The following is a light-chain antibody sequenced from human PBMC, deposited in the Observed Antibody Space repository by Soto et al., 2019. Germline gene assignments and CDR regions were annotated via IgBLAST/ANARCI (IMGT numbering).Light chain of an antibody. J-gene: IGKJ5*01. CDR1: QSVSSY. CDR2: DAS. Sequence: EIVLTQSPATLSLSPGERATLSCRTSQSVSSYFAWYQQKPGRAPRLLIDDASNRATGIPARFIGSGSGKDFTLTISSLEPEEFAVYYCQQRSNWPITFGQGTRLEIK. V-gene: IGKV3-11*01. CDR3: QQRSNWPIT.